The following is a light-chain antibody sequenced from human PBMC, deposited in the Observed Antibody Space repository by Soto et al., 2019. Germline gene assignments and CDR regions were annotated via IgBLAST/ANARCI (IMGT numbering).Light chain of an antibody. CDR1: SSDVGSDNL. V-gene: IGLV2-23*01. CDR3: CSYAGSSTAI. J-gene: IGLJ2*01. Sequence: QSALTQPASVSGSPGQSITISCTGTSSDVGSDNLVSWYQQHPGKAPKLMIYEGSKRPSGVSNRFSGSKSGNTASLTISGLQAEDEADYYCCSYAGSSTAIFGGGTKVPVL. CDR2: EGS.